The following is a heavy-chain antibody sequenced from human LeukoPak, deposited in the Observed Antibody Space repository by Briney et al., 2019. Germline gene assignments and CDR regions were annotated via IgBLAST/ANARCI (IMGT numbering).Heavy chain of an antibody. V-gene: IGHV3-48*04. J-gene: IGHJ4*02. Sequence: GGSLRLSCAASGFTFSSYSMNWVCHAPGQGLEWGSYISSSSSTIYYADSVKGRFTISRDNAKNSLYLQMNSLRAEDTAVYYCARDGAEYYDFWSGQEGGEFDYWGQGTLVTVSS. CDR3: ARDGAEYYDFWSGQEGGEFDY. D-gene: IGHD3-3*01. CDR1: GFTFSSYS. CDR2: ISSSSSTI.